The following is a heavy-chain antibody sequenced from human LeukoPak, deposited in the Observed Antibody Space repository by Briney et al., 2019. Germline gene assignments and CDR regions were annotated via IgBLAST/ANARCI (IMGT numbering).Heavy chain of an antibody. Sequence: SETLSLTCAVCGGSISSGGYSWSWIRQPPGKGLEWIGYIYHSGSTYYNPSLKSRVTISVDRSKNQFSLKLSSVTAADTAVYDCAIDYYDRSGHYYYYGMDVWGQGTTVTVSS. CDR3: AIDYYDRSGHYYYYGMDV. V-gene: IGHV4-30-2*01. CDR2: IYHSGST. D-gene: IGHD3-22*01. CDR1: GGSISSGGYS. J-gene: IGHJ6*02.